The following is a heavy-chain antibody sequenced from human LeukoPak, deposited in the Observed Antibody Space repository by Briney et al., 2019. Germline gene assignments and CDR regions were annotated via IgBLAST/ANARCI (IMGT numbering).Heavy chain of an antibody. J-gene: IGHJ4*02. CDR2: IIPILGIA. Sequence: GSSVKVSCKASGGTFSSYTISWVRQAPGQGLEWMGRIIPILGIANYAQKFQGRVTITAEKSTSTAYMELSSLRSEDTAVYYCAREYSHIVGATLLGDWGQGTLVTVSS. V-gene: IGHV1-69*04. D-gene: IGHD1-26*01. CDR1: GGTFSSYT. CDR3: AREYSHIVGATLLGD.